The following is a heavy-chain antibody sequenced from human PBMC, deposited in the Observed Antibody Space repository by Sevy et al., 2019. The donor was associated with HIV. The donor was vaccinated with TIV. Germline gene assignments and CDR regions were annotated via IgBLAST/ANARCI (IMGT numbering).Heavy chain of an antibody. V-gene: IGHV3-48*02. CDR1: GFSFSSYN. J-gene: IGHJ4*01. D-gene: IGHD6-19*01. Sequence: GGSLRLSCTVSGFSFSSYNLNWVRQAPGKGLEWVSYMSSSSSTIYYADSVKGRFTISRDNAKNSLYLQMNSLRDEDTAVYYCARGIRGSSGSGYWGLGTLVTVSS. CDR3: ARGIRGSSGSGY. CDR2: MSSSSSTI.